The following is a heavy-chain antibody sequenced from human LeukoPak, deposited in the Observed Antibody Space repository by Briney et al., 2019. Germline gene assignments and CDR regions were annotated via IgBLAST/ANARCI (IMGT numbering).Heavy chain of an antibody. D-gene: IGHD3-22*01. J-gene: IGHJ4*02. CDR2: IYHSGST. CDR3: ARGPYYYDSSGYIDY. V-gene: IGHV4-30-2*01. CDR1: GGSISSGGYS. Sequence: PSETLSVTCAVSGGSISSGGYSWSWIRQPPGTGLEWIGYIYHSGSTYYNPSLKSRVTISVDRSKNQFSLKLSSVTAADTAVYYCARGPYYYDSSGYIDYWGQGTLVTVSS.